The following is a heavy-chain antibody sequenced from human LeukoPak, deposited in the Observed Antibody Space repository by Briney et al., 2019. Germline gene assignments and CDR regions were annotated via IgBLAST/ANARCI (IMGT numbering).Heavy chain of an antibody. CDR1: GASITSSY. Sequence: SETLSLTCTVSGASITSSYWAWIRQPPGRGLEWIGHIYNNGGAKYNPSLKSRISISLDTSKSQFSLTLTSVTAADTAVYFCARLFYYDSLDEWGQGTLVTVSS. CDR3: ARLFYYDSLDE. J-gene: IGHJ4*02. D-gene: IGHD3-22*01. CDR2: IYNNGGA. V-gene: IGHV4-59*08.